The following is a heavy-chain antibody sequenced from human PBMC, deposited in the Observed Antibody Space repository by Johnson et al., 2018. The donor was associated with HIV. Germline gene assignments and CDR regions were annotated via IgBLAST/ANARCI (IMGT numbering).Heavy chain of an antibody. V-gene: IGHV3-30*03. J-gene: IGHJ3*02. CDR3: ATPQEGYSAFDI. CDR2: VSYDGSER. CDR1: GFTFSSYW. D-gene: IGHD2-15*01. Sequence: VQLVESGGGLVQPGGSLRLSCAASGFTFSSYWMSWVRQAPGKGLEWVAVVSYDGSERYYADSVTGRFTISRDSSKNTLYLQMNSLRAEDTAVYYCATPQEGYSAFDIWGQGTMVTVSS.